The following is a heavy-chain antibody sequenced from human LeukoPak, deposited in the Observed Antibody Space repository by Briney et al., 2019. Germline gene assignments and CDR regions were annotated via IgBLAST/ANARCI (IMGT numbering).Heavy chain of an antibody. CDR2: IYYSGST. V-gene: IGHV4-39*01. D-gene: IGHD1-26*01. J-gene: IGHJ4*02. Sequence: SETLSLTCTVSGGSISSSSYYWGWIRQPPGKGLEWIGSIYYSGSTYYNPSLKSRVTISVDTSKNQFSLKLSSVTAADTAVYYCARLGAIGDYWGQGTLVTVSS. CDR3: ARLGAIGDY. CDR1: GGSISSSSYY.